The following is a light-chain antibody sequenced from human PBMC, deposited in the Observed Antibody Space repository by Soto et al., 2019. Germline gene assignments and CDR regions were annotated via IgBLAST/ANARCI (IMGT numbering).Light chain of an antibody. Sequence: QSALTQPASVSGSPGQSITISCTGTSSDVGSHNLVSWYQQHPGQAPKLMIYEVSKRPLGVSARFSASKSGNTASLTISGLQAEDGAEYYCCSYGGSRAVFGGGTQLTVL. V-gene: IGLV2-23*02. CDR3: CSYGGSRAV. J-gene: IGLJ7*01. CDR2: EVS. CDR1: SSDVGSHNL.